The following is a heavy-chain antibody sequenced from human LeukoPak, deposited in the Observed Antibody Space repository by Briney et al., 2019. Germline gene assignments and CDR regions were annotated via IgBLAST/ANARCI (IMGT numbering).Heavy chain of an antibody. V-gene: IGHV3-23*01. CDR1: GFTFSGYA. Sequence: PGGSLRLSCAASGFTFSGYAMSWVREDQGTGLEWVSGISGSGGSTYSADSVKGRFTISRDNSKNTLYLQMNSLRAEDTAVYYCAKSLWGGFDYWGQGTLVAVSS. CDR2: ISGSGGST. J-gene: IGHJ4*02. D-gene: IGHD3-10*01. CDR3: AKSLWGGFDY.